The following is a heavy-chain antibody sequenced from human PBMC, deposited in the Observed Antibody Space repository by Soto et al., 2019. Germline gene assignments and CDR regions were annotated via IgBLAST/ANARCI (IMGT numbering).Heavy chain of an antibody. Sequence: GGSVKVSCKASGFTFTSSAFQWVRQARGQRLEWIGWIAVGSGYTNYAQRFQDRVTLTRDMSTATTYMELSRLTSEDTAIYYCAADATAWQQMVPSDYWGQGTLVTVPQ. CDR2: IAVGSGYT. V-gene: IGHV1-58*01. CDR3: AADATAWQQMVPSDY. D-gene: IGHD2-8*01. J-gene: IGHJ4*02. CDR1: GFTFTSSA.